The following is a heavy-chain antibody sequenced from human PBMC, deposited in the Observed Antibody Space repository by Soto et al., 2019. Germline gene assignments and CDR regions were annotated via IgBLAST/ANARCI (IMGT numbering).Heavy chain of an antibody. CDR1: CGSISSGDYY. V-gene: IGHV4-30-4*01. J-gene: IGHJ5*02. CDR3: ARATVVTQNWFDP. CDR2: IYYSGST. D-gene: IGHD2-21*02. Sequence: SETLSLTCTVSCGSISSGDYYWSWIRQPPGKGLEWIGYIYYSGSTYYNPSLKSRVTISVDTSKNQFSLKLSSVTAADTAVYYCARATVVTQNWFDPWGQGTLVTVSS.